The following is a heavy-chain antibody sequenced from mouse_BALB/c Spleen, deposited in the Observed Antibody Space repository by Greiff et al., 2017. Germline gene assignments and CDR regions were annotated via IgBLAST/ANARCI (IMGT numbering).Heavy chain of an antibody. V-gene: IGHV5-9-4*01. CDR1: GFTFSSYA. D-gene: IGHD1-1*01. CDR3: ARVDYYGSSYGFAY. CDR2: ISSGGSYT. Sequence: EVNVVESGGGLVKPGGSLKLSCAASGFTFSSYAMSWVRQSPEKRLEWVAEISSGGSYTYYPDTVTGRFTISRDNAKNTLYLEMSSLRSEDTAMYYCARVDYYGSSYGFAYWGQGTLVTVSA. J-gene: IGHJ3*01.